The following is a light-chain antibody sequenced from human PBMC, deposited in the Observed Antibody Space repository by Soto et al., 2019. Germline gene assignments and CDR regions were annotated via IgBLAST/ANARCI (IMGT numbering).Light chain of an antibody. V-gene: IGKV1-39*01. CDR3: QQSYSTPIFT. CDR1: QSISSY. Sequence: DIQMTQSPSSLSASVGDRVTITCRASQSISSYLNWYQQKPGKAPKLLIYAASSLQSGVPSRFSGSGSGTDFTLTISSLQPEAFSTYYCQQSYSTPIFTFGPGTKVDI. J-gene: IGKJ3*01. CDR2: AAS.